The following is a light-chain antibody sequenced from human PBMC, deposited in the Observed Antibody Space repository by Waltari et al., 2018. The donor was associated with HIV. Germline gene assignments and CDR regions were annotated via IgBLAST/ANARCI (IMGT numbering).Light chain of an antibody. CDR3: TSYVDNYDVF. CDR1: SNDVGAYDY. V-gene: IGLV2-8*01. J-gene: IGLJ2*01. Sequence: QCALTQPPSASGSPGQSVTIACTRTSNDVGAYDYVSWYQQHPGRAPKLLIYVVTRRPSVVPDRFSGSKSGTTASLTVCGLQAEDDGHYYCTSYVDNYDVFFVGGTKLTVL. CDR2: VVT.